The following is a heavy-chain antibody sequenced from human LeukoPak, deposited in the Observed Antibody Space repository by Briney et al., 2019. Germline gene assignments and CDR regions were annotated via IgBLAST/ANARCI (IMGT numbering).Heavy chain of an antibody. Sequence: GGSLRLSCAASGFTFSSYAMRWVRQAPGKGLEWVSGISGSGDGTYYADSVQGRFAISRDNSKSTLCLQMNSLRAEDTAVYYCAKQLGYCSDGSCYFPYWGQGTLVTVSS. V-gene: IGHV3-23*01. CDR2: ISGSGDGT. J-gene: IGHJ4*02. CDR3: AKQLGYCSDGSCYFPY. D-gene: IGHD2-15*01. CDR1: GFTFSSYA.